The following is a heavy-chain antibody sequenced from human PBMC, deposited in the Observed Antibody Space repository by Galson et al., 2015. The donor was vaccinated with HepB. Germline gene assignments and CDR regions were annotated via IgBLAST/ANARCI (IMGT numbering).Heavy chain of an antibody. J-gene: IGHJ4*02. CDR1: GFTFDDYT. Sequence: SLRLSCAASGFTFDDYTMHWVRQAPGKGLEWVSLISWDGGSTYYADSVKGRFTISRDNSKNSLYLQMNSLRTEDTALYYCATMGWDYWGQGTLVTVSS. D-gene: IGHD4/OR15-4a*01. CDR2: ISWDGGST. CDR3: ATMGWDY. V-gene: IGHV3-43*01.